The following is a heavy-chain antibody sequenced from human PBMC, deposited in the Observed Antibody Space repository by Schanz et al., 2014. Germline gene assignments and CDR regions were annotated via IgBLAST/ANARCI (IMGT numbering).Heavy chain of an antibody. CDR1: GVTFSSYA. Sequence: EVQLLESGGGFVQPGGSLRLSCVASGVTFSSYAMSWVRQASGKGLEWVSAISGSGASTYYADSVKGRFTISRDNAKNSLYLQMNSLRPEDTAVYYCAKYGGELGVSFEYWGQGTLVTVSS. J-gene: IGHJ4*02. CDR3: AKYGGELGVSFEY. V-gene: IGHV3-23*01. D-gene: IGHD7-27*01. CDR2: ISGSGAST.